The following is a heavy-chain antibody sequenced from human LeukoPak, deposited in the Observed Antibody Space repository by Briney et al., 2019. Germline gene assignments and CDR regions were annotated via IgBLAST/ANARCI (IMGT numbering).Heavy chain of an antibody. J-gene: IGHJ4*02. Sequence: SQTLSLTCAISGDSVPSNSAAWNWIRQSPSRGLEWLGRTYYRSKWYNDYAVSVKSRTTINPDTSKNQFSLQLNSVTPEDTAVYYCARGTPSSGWYTFDYWGQGTLVTVSS. CDR2: TYYRSKWYN. CDR1: GDSVPSNSAA. D-gene: IGHD6-19*01. CDR3: ARGTPSSGWYTFDY. V-gene: IGHV6-1*01.